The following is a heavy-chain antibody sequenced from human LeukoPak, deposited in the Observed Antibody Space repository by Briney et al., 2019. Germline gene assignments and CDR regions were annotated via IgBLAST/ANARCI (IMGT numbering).Heavy chain of an antibody. CDR1: GGSISSNAYY. CDR2: IYSSMST. CDR3: AYSGSYGHLGY. Sequence: PSETLSLTCTVSGGSISSNAYYWAWIRQPPGKGLEWIGSIYSSMSTYYNPSLKSRVTISVDTSKNQFSLRLSSVTAADTALYYCAYSGSYGHLGYWGQGIPVTVSS. V-gene: IGHV4-39*01. J-gene: IGHJ4*02. D-gene: IGHD1-26*01.